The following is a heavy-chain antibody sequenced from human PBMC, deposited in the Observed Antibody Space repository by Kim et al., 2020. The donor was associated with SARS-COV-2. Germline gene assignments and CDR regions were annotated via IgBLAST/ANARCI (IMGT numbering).Heavy chain of an antibody. CDR3: ARDPGYYDFWSGYYYYGMDV. J-gene: IGHJ6*02. Sequence: GGSLRLSCAASGFTVSSNYMSWVRQAPGKGLEWVSVIYSGGSTYYADSVKGRFTISRDNSKNTLYLQMNSLRAEDTAVYYCARDPGYYDFWSGYYYYGMDVWGQGTTVTVSS. CDR2: IYSGGST. CDR1: GFTVSSNY. D-gene: IGHD3-3*01. V-gene: IGHV3-53*01.